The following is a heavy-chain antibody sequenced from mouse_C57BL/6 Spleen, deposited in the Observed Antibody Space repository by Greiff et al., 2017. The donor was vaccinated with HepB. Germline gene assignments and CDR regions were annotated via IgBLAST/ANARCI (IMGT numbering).Heavy chain of an antibody. D-gene: IGHD1-1*01. CDR3: ARSIGNYYGSSSLAY. CDR1: GYAFTNYL. CDR2: INPGSGGT. J-gene: IGHJ3*01. V-gene: IGHV1-54*01. Sequence: LQQSGAELVRPGTSVKVSCKASGYAFTNYLIEWVKQRPGQGLEWIGVINPGSGGTNYNEKFKGKATLTADKSSSTAYMQLSSLTSEDSAVYFCARSIGNYYGSSSLAYWGQGTLVTVSA.